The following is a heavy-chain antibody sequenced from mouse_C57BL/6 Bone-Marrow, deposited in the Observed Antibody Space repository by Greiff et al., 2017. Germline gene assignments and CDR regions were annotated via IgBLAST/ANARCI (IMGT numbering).Heavy chain of an antibody. CDR1: GYTFTSYW. D-gene: IGHD4-1*01. V-gene: IGHV1-55*01. Sequence: VQLQQPGAELVKPGASVKMSCKASGYTFTSYWLTWVKQRPGQGLEWIGDIYPTSGRTNYNEKFKGKAILTVDTSSNTTYMQLSSLTSEDSAVFDCARSGPLGRSFDYWGQGTTLTVSS. J-gene: IGHJ2*01. CDR3: ARSGPLGRSFDY. CDR2: IYPTSGRT.